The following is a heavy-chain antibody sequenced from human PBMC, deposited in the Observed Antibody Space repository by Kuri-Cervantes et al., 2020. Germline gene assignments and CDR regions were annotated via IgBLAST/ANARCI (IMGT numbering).Heavy chain of an antibody. J-gene: IGHJ3*02. D-gene: IGHD6-19*01. CDR2: INPNSGGT. CDR1: GGTFSSYA. V-gene: IGHV1-2*04. Sequence: ASVKVSCKASGGTFSSYAISWVRQAPGQGLEWMGWINPNSGGTNYAQKFQGWVTMTRDTSISTAYMELSRLRSDDTAVYYCASDAVAGTGGSNAFDIWGQGTMVTVSS. CDR3: ASDAVAGTGGSNAFDI.